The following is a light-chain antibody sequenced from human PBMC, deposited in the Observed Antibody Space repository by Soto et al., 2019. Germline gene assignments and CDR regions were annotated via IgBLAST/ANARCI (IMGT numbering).Light chain of an antibody. Sequence: QSVLTQPPSASGTPGQRVTISCSGSSSNIGSNYVYWYQQLPGTAPKLLMYRNNKRPSGVPDRFSGSKSGTSASLAISGLRSEDEADYYCAAWDDSLSGSYVFGTGTKHTVL. CDR2: RNN. CDR1: SSNIGSNY. J-gene: IGLJ1*01. V-gene: IGLV1-47*01. CDR3: AAWDDSLSGSYV.